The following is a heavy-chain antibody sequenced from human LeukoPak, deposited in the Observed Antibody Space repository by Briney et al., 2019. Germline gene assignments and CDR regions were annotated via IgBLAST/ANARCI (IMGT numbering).Heavy chain of an antibody. CDR1: GFTFRSYG. J-gene: IGHJ4*02. CDR3: ARGRGDY. Sequence: PGRSLRLSCAASGFTFRSYGMHWVRQAPGKGLEWVANIKQGGSEIYYVDSVKGRFTISRDDAKNSLYLQMNSLRDEDTAVYYCARGRGDYWGQGTLVTVSS. V-gene: IGHV3-7*01. CDR2: IKQGGSEI.